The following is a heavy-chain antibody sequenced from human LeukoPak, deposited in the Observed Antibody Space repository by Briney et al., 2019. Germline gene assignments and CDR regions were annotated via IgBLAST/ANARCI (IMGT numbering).Heavy chain of an antibody. CDR1: GGSISSSSYY. CDR3: ARTLLADYGGNSEDY. CDR2: IYYSGST. D-gene: IGHD4-23*01. V-gene: IGHV4-39*01. J-gene: IGHJ4*02. Sequence: SETLSLSCTVSGGSISSSSYYWGWIRQPPGKGLEWIGSIYYSGSTYYNPSLKSRVTISVDTSKNQFSLKLSSVTAADTAVYYCARTLLADYGGNSEDYWGQGTLVTVSS.